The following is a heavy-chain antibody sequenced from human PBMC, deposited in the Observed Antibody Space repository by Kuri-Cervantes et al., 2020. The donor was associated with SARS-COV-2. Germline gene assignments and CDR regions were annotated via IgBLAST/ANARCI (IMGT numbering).Heavy chain of an antibody. V-gene: IGHV3-21*01. J-gene: IGHJ2*01. CDR3: ARDTSHVGATWYFDL. CDR1: GFTFSSYS. D-gene: IGHD1-26*01. Sequence: GESLKISCAASGFTFSSYSMNWVRQAPGKGLEWVSSISSSSYIYYADSVKGRFTISRDNAKNSLYLQMNTLRAEDTAVYYCARDTSHVGATWYFDLWGRGTLVTVSS. CDR2: ISSSSYI.